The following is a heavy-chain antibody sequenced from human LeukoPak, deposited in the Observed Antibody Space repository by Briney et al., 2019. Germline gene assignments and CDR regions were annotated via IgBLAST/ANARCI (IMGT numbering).Heavy chain of an antibody. CDR2: IYYSGTT. Sequence: PSETLSLTCTVSGGSVSSDYWSWIRQSPGKGLEWIGYIYYSGTTSYNPSLKSRVTISLDTSKNQFSLKLSSVTAADTAVYYCARGANWGSPDYWGQGTLVTVSS. CDR1: GGSVSSDY. CDR3: ARGANWGSPDY. J-gene: IGHJ4*02. D-gene: IGHD7-27*01. V-gene: IGHV4-59*02.